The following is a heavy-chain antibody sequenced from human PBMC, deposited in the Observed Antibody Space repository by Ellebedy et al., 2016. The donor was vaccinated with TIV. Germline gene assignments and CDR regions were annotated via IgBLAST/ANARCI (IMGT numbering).Heavy chain of an antibody. V-gene: IGHV3-33*08. D-gene: IGHD3-9*01. J-gene: IGHJ4*02. CDR1: GFTFSSYG. Sequence: GESLKISCAASGFTFSSYGMHWVRQAPGKGLEWVAVIWHDGSNKYYGDSVKGRFTISRDNSRNTLYLQMNSLRAEDTGVYYCARRAFDIWGQGTLVTVSS. CDR3: ARRAFDI. CDR2: IWHDGSNK.